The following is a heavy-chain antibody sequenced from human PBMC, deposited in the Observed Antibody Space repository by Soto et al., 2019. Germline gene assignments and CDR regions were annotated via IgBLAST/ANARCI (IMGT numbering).Heavy chain of an antibody. Sequence: SETLSLTCTVSGGSISSYYWSWIRQPAGKGLEWIGRIYTSGSTNYNPSLKSRVTMSVDTSKNQFSLKLSSATAADTAVYYCGRVEAVAPPPDYWGQGTLVTVSS. V-gene: IGHV4-4*07. CDR2: IYTSGST. CDR1: GGSISSYY. D-gene: IGHD6-19*01. CDR3: GRVEAVAPPPDY. J-gene: IGHJ4*02.